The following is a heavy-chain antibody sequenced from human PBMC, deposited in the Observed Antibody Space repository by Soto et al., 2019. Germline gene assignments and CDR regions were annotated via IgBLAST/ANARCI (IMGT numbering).Heavy chain of an antibody. Sequence: PSETLSLTCTVSGGSISSNSYYWGWLRPPPGKGLEWIGSIYYSGSTYYHPSRKSRVTISVDTSKNQFSLKLGFVTAADTAVYYWARSRMTTYGYWGQGILVT. V-gene: IGHV4-39*01. CDR1: GGSISSNSYY. CDR2: IYYSGST. CDR3: ARSRMTTYGY. J-gene: IGHJ4*02. D-gene: IGHD4-17*01.